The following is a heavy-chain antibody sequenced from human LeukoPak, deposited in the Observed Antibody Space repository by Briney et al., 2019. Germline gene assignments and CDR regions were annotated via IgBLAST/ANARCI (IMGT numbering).Heavy chain of an antibody. V-gene: IGHV3-23*01. D-gene: IGHD2-2*01. J-gene: IGHJ5*01. CDR2: ISGSGGTT. Sequence: GGSLRLSCAASGFIFSSYAMSWVRQAPGKGLAWVSGISGSGGTTYYADSVKGRFTISRDNAKNSLYLQMNSLRAEDTAVYYCARAGSSTSCFYSWGQGTLVTVSS. CDR3: ARAGSSTSCFYS. CDR1: GFIFSSYA.